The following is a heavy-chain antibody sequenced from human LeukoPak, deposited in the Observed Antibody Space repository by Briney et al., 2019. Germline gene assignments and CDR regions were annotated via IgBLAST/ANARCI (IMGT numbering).Heavy chain of an antibody. Sequence: PGGSLRLSCAASGFTVSSNYMSWVRQAPGKGLEWVSVIYGGGSTYYADSVKGRFTISRDNSKNTVYLQMNSLRADDTAVYYCARDRAYGDYAAWGQGTLVTVSS. CDR3: ARDRAYGDYAA. CDR1: GFTVSSNY. V-gene: IGHV3-53*01. CDR2: IYGGGST. J-gene: IGHJ5*02. D-gene: IGHD4-17*01.